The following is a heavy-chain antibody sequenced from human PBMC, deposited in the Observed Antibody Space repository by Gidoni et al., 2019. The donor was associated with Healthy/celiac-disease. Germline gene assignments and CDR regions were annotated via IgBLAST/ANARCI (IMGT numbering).Heavy chain of an antibody. CDR1: VGSFSGYY. CDR2: INNSGST. D-gene: IGHD1-26*01. Sequence: QVQLQQWGAGLLKPSETLSLTCAVYVGSFSGYYWSWIRPPPGKGLGWIGEINNSGSTNYNPSLKSRVTITVETSRNRISRKRGSGTAAERAVYYGARGGGSYYGVYYGMDVWGQGTTVTVSS. V-gene: IGHV4-34*01. J-gene: IGHJ6*02. CDR3: ARGGGSYYGVYYGMDV.